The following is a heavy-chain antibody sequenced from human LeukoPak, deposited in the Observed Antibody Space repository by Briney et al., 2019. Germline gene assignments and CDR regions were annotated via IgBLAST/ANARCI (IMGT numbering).Heavy chain of an antibody. D-gene: IGHD2-15*01. Sequence: GGSLRLSCAASGLTFSNYGMHWVRQAPGKGLEWVAVVWYDGTNRYYADSVKGRFTISRDNSKNSLYLQMNSLRADDTAVYFCAKDCSGGSCSYFDYWGQGTLVTVSS. V-gene: IGHV3-33*06. CDR3: AKDCSGGSCSYFDY. J-gene: IGHJ4*02. CDR1: GLTFSNYG. CDR2: VWYDGTNR.